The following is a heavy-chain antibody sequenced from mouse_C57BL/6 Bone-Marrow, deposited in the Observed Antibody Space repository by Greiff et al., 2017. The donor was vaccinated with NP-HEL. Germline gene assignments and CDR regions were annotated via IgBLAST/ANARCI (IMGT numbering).Heavy chain of an antibody. D-gene: IGHD2-2*01. V-gene: IGHV1-78*01. J-gene: IGHJ1*03. CDR2: IYPRDGST. CDR3: ARGMVTTGETGPYWYFDV. CDR1: GYTFTDHT. Sequence: VQLQQSDAELVKPGASVKISCKVSGYTFTDHTIHWMKQRPEQGLEWIGYIYPRDGSTKYNEKFKGKATLTADKSSSTAYMQLNSLTSEDSAVYFCARGMVTTGETGPYWYFDVWGTGTTVTVSS.